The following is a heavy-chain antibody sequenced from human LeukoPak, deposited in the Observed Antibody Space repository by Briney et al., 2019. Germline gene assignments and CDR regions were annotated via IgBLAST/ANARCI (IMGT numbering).Heavy chain of an antibody. J-gene: IGHJ6*02. Sequence: PSQTLSLTCAISGGSISSGGYSWSWIRQPPGKGLEWIGYIYHSGSTYYNPSLKSRVTISVDRSKNQFSLKLSSVTAADTAVYYSATTPYYDILTGHPSLVDYYGMDVWGQGTTVTVSS. D-gene: IGHD3-9*01. V-gene: IGHV4-30-2*01. CDR2: IYHSGST. CDR1: GGSISSGGYS. CDR3: ATTPYYDILTGHPSLVDYYGMDV.